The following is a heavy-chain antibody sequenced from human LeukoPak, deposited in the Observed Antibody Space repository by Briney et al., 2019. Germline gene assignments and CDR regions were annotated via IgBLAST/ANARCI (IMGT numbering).Heavy chain of an antibody. CDR1: GYTFTSYA. Sequence: ASVKVSCKASGYTFTSYAMNWVRQAPGQGLEWMGWINTNTGNPTYAQGFTGRFVFSLDTSVSTAYLQISSLKAEDTAVYYCARSIAAAYRTNNWFDPWGQGTLVTVSS. CDR2: INTNTGNP. D-gene: IGHD6-13*01. J-gene: IGHJ5*02. CDR3: ARSIAAAYRTNNWFDP. V-gene: IGHV7-4-1*02.